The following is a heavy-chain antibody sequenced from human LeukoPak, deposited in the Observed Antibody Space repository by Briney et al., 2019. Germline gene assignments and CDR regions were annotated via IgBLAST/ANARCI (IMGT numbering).Heavy chain of an antibody. CDR3: AKDSGSSGWFGD. V-gene: IGHV3-30*02. J-gene: IGHJ4*02. CDR2: IRYDGSNK. CDR1: GFTFSSYG. Sequence: GGSLRLSCAASGFTFSSYGMHWVRQAPGKGLEWVAFIRYDGSNKYYADSVKGRFTISRDNSKNSLYLQMNSLRTEDTALYYCAKDSGSSGWFGDWGQGTLVTVSS. D-gene: IGHD6-19*01.